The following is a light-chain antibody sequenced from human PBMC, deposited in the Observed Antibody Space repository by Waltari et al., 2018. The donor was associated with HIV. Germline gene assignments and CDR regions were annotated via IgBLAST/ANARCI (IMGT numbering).Light chain of an antibody. J-gene: IGLJ1*01. CDR1: ALPNQY. Sequence: SYELTQPPSVSVSPGQTARITCSGVALPNQYAYWYQQKPGQAPVLVIYKDSERPSGIPERFSGSSSGTTVTLTISGVQAEDEADYFCQSADSSGTYLYVFGTGTKVTVL. CDR3: QSADSSGTYLYV. V-gene: IGLV3-25*03. CDR2: KDS.